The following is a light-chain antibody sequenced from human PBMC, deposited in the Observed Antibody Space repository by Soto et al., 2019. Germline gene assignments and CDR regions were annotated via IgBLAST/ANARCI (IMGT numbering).Light chain of an antibody. V-gene: IGLV2-14*01. Sequence: ALTQPASVSGSPGQSITISCTGTSSDVGGYNYVSWYQQHPGKAPKLMIYAVSNRPSGVSNRFSGSKSGNTASLTISGLQAEDEADYYCSSYTSSSTLYVFGTGTKVTVL. J-gene: IGLJ1*01. CDR2: AVS. CDR3: SSYTSSSTLYV. CDR1: SSDVGGYNY.